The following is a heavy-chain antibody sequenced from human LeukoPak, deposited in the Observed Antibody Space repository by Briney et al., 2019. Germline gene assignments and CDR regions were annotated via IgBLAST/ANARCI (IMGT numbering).Heavy chain of an antibody. CDR1: GYTFTDYY. J-gene: IGHJ5*02. Sequence: GASVKVSCKASGYTFTDYYMHWVRQAPGQGLEWMGWINANSGGTKYAQKFQGRVTMTRDTSISTAYMELSRLRSDDTAVYYCARDLNSGYENDNWFDPWGQGTLVTVSS. CDR2: INANSGGT. D-gene: IGHD5-12*01. CDR3: ARDLNSGYENDNWFDP. V-gene: IGHV1-2*02.